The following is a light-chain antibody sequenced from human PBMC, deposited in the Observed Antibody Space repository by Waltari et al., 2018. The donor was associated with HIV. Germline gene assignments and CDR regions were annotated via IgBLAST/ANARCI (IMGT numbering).Light chain of an antibody. CDR3: QSYDTSLSGFV. V-gene: IGLV1-40*01. J-gene: IGLJ1*01. Sequence: QSVLTQPPSVSGAPGQRVTISCTGTSSNIGAGYDVPWSQQLPGTAPKLLIYGNNNRPSGVPDRFSGSKSGTSASLAITGLQAEDEADYYCQSYDTSLSGFVFGTGTKVTVL. CDR2: GNN. CDR1: SSNIGAGYD.